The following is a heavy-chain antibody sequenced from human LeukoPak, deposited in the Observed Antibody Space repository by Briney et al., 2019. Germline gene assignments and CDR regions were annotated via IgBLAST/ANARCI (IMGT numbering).Heavy chain of an antibody. J-gene: IGHJ4*02. D-gene: IGHD2-2*01. V-gene: IGHV3-30*18. CDR1: GFTFSSYG. CDR2: ISYDGSNK. CDR3: AKIPSVVPAAIEY. Sequence: GRSLRLSCAASGFTFSSYGMHWVRQAPGKGLEWVAVISYDGSNKYYADSVKGRFTISRDNSKNTLYLQMNSLRAEDTAVYYCAKIPSVVPAAIEYWGQGTLVTVSS.